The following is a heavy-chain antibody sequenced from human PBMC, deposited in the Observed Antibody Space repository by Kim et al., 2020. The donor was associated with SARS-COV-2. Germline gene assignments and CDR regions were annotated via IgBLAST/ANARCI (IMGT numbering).Heavy chain of an antibody. D-gene: IGHD1-26*01. J-gene: IGHJ3*02. CDR3: AREKQSYSGSYDRAFDI. Sequence: LKSRVTISVDTSKNQFSLKLSSVTAADTAVYYCAREKQSYSGSYDRAFDIWGQGTMVTVSS. V-gene: IGHV4-59*01.